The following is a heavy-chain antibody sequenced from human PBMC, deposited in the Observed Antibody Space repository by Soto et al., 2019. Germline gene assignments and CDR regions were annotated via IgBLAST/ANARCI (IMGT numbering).Heavy chain of an antibody. Sequence: QLQLQESGPGLVKPSETLSLTCTVSGGSISSSSYYWGWIRPPPGKGLEWIGSIYYSGSTYYNPSLKSRVTISVDTSKNQFSLKLSAGTAAETAVYYCARITTPVDYWGQGTLVTVSS. CDR1: GGSISSSSYY. CDR3: ARITTPVDY. D-gene: IGHD3-22*01. J-gene: IGHJ4*02. V-gene: IGHV4-39*01. CDR2: IYYSGST.